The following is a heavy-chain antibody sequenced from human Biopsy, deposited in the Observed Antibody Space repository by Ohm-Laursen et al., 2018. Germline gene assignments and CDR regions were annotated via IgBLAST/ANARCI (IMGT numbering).Heavy chain of an antibody. J-gene: IGHJ6*02. CDR1: GFSLNTNYY. Sequence: SETLSLTCVVSGFSLNTNYYWSWIRQTPGKGLEWIGEINHSGRTNYNPSLKSRVTISVDTSKNQFPLKVRSVTAADTAVYYCVRGVDYYDPYHYYALDAWGQGTTVTVSS. CDR3: VRGVDYYDPYHYYALDA. CDR2: INHSGRT. D-gene: IGHD3-22*01. V-gene: IGHV4-34*01.